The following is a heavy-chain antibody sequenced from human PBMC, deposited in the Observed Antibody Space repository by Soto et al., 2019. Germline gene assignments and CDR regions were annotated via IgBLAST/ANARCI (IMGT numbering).Heavy chain of an antibody. V-gene: IGHV3-30-3*01. Sequence: QVQLVESGGGVVQPGRSLRLSCAAPGFTLTVYTLHWVRQAPGKGLEWVAVILYDGNSEHYADSVKGRFTISRDKSKNTLYLQMNSLKVEDTAVYYCATEGRGSDFDYWGQGTLVTVSS. CDR1: GFTLTVYT. CDR2: ILYDGNSE. CDR3: ATEGRGSDFDY. J-gene: IGHJ4*02. D-gene: IGHD3-10*01.